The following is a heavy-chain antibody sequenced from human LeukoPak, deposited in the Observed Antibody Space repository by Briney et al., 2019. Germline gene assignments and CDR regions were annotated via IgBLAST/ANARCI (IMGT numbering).Heavy chain of an antibody. CDR1: GGSISSYY. CDR2: IYISGST. D-gene: IGHD5-18*01. J-gene: IGHJ2*01. CDR3: ARDDGYSYGYPYWYFDL. Sequence: SETLSLTCTVSGGSISSYYWSWIRQPAGKGLEWIGRIYISGSTNYNPSLKSRVTISVDTSKNQFSLKLSSVTAADTAVYYCARDDGYSYGYPYWYFDLWGRGTLVTVSS. V-gene: IGHV4-4*07.